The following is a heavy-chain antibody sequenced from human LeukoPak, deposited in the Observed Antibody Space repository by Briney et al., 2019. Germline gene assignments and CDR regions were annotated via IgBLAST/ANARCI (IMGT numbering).Heavy chain of an antibody. D-gene: IGHD2-15*01. CDR1: GGTFSSYA. CDR2: IIPIFGTA. V-gene: IGHV1-69*01. J-gene: IGHJ6*03. Sequence: SVEVSCKASGGTFSSYAISWVRQAPGQGLEWMGGIIPIFGTANYAQKFQGRVTITADESTSTAYMELSSLRSEDAAVYYCARARGGGYCSGGSCSPSPYYYYYYYMDVWGKGTTVTVSS. CDR3: ARARGGGYCSGGSCSPSPYYYYYYYMDV.